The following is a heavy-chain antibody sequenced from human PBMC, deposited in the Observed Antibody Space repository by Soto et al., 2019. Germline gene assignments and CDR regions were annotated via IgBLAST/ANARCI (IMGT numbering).Heavy chain of an antibody. V-gene: IGHV3-30-3*01. Sequence: LRLSCAASGFDFRKYAMHWVRQSPGKGPEWVAITSDDGDIQYYADSVKGRFTISRDNSKNTLYLQMTTLRSEDAAVYFCARAVDAAMDPLDYWGQGTLVTVSS. J-gene: IGHJ4*02. CDR1: GFDFRKYA. CDR3: ARAVDAAMDPLDY. D-gene: IGHD5-18*01. CDR2: TSDDGDIQ.